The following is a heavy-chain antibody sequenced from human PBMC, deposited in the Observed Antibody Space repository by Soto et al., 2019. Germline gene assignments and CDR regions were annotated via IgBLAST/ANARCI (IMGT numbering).Heavy chain of an antibody. CDR3: ARERGGSYSDY. V-gene: IGHV3-48*02. D-gene: IGHD3-16*01. Sequence: VQLVESGGGLVQPGGSLRLSCAASGFTFSPYTMNWVRQAPGKGLEWVSYISGSSSTISYADSVKGRFTISRDNAKNSLYLQMNSLRDDDTAVYYCARERGGSYSDYWGQGTLVTVSS. J-gene: IGHJ4*02. CDR1: GFTFSPYT. CDR2: ISGSSSTI.